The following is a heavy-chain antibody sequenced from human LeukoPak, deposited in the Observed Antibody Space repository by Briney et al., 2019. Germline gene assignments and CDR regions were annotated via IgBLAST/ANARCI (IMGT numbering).Heavy chain of an antibody. J-gene: IGHJ6*02. D-gene: IGHD3-10*01. CDR3: AKGRITMVRGAPHYYYGMDV. Sequence: SETLSLTCAVYGGSFSGYYWSWIRQPPGKGLEWIGEINHSGSTNYNPSLKSRVTISVDTSKNQFSLKLSSVTAADTAVYYCAKGRITMVRGAPHYYYGMDVWGQGTTVTVSS. V-gene: IGHV4-34*01. CDR1: GGSFSGYY. CDR2: INHSGST.